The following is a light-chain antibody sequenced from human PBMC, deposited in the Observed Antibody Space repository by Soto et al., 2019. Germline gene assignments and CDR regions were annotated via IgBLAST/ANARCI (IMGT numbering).Light chain of an antibody. CDR2: SNN. CDR1: SSNIGSNT. J-gene: IGLJ1*01. CDR3: AAWDDSPNGHYV. V-gene: IGLV1-44*01. Sequence: SVLTQPPSSSGIPGQRVTISCSGSSSNIGSNTVNWYQQLPGTAPKLLIYSNNQRPSGVPDRFSGSKSGTSASLAISGLQSEDEADYYCAAWDDSPNGHYVFGTGTKVTVL.